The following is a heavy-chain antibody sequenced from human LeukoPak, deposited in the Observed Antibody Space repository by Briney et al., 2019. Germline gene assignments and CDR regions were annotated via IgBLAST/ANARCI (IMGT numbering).Heavy chain of an antibody. Sequence: PSETLSLTCTVSGGSISCGDYYWTWVRQSPGKGLEWIGYIHYSGSTSYNPSLKSRVTISVDTSKNQFSLKLTSVTSADTALYYCARDAGATAYWGQGALVTVSS. CDR2: IHYSGST. J-gene: IGHJ4*02. V-gene: IGHV4-61*08. CDR3: ARDAGATAY. D-gene: IGHD4/OR15-4a*01. CDR1: GGSISCGDYY.